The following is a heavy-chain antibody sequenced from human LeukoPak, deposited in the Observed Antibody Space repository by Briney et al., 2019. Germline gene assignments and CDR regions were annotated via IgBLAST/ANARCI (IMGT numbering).Heavy chain of an antibody. CDR3: ARGPHRYYGSGSLRRATMDV. CDR2: INHSGST. V-gene: IGHV4-34*01. J-gene: IGHJ6*02. D-gene: IGHD3-10*01. CDR1: GGSFSGYY. Sequence: SETLSLTCAVYGGSFSGYYWSWIRQPPGKGLEWIGEINHSGSTNYNPSLKSRVTISVDTSKNQFSLKLSSVTAADTAVYYCARGPHRYYGSGSLRRATMDVWGQGTTVTVSS.